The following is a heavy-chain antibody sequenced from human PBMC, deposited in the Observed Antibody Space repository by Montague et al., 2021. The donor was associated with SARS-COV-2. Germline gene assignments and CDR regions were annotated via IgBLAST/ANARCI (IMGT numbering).Heavy chain of an antibody. J-gene: IGHJ3*02. CDR3: ARGRRPVVVPGAGPAGRAFDI. CDR1: GYWNTDYY. CDR2: IYYSGST. V-gene: IGHV4-59*12. Sequence: SETLSLTCSVFGYWNTDYYRSCIRQYPRKRLEWIGYIYYSGSTNYNPSVKSGVTISEDTSKNQFYLRLNSVTAADTAVYYCARGRRPVVVPGAGPAGRAFDIWGQGTMVTVSS. D-gene: IGHD2-2*01.